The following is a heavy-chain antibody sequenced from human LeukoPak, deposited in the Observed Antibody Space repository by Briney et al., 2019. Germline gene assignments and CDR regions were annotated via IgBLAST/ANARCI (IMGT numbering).Heavy chain of an antibody. D-gene: IGHD3-10*01. CDR1: GFIFSSHS. CDR3: ARDPPPMVRGVIIWAYFDY. J-gene: IGHJ4*02. CDR2: ISYDGRNK. Sequence: GGSLRLSCAASGFIFSSHSMHWVRQAPGKELEWVAVISYDGRNKDYADSVKGRFTISRDNSKNTLYLQMSNLRADDTAVYYCARDPPPMVRGVIIWAYFDYWGQGTLVTVSS. V-gene: IGHV3-30*04.